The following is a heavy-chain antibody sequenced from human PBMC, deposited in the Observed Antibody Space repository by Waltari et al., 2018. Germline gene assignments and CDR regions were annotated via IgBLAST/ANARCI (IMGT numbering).Heavy chain of an antibody. V-gene: IGHV3-7*01. Sequence: EVQLVESGGDLVQPGGALRLSCAASGFTFSTYWISWVRQAPGKGLEWGANRKQDGREKLYVDSVKGRFTISRDNARNSLYLQMNSLRGEDMAVYYCARVSWDTITRKGIDYWGLGTLVIVSS. J-gene: IGHJ4*02. CDR1: GFTFSTYW. CDR2: RKQDGREK. D-gene: IGHD1-26*01. CDR3: ARVSWDTITRKGIDY.